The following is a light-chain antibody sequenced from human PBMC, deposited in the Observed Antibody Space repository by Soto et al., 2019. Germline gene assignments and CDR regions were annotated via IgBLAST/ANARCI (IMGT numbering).Light chain of an antibody. CDR3: QSYDSSLSGYV. CDR2: GNS. J-gene: IGLJ1*01. V-gene: IGLV1-40*01. Sequence: QLVLTQPPSVSGAPGQRVTISCTGSSSNIGAGYDVQWYQQLPGTAPKFLIYGNSNRPSGVPDRFSGSKSGTSASLAITGLQTEDEADYYCQSYDSSLSGYVFGTGTQLTVL. CDR1: SSNIGAGYD.